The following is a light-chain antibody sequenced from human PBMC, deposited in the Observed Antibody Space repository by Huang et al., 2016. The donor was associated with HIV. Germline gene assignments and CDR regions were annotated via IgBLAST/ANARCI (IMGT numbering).Light chain of an antibody. J-gene: IGKJ2*01. CDR1: QNIDIY. CDR2: TAS. V-gene: IGKV1-39*01. Sequence: EIQLTQSPSSLSASVGDTVTITCRASQNIDIYFNWYQQRPGKAPKLLIYTASSLQTGGPSRFRGSGSGTDFTLTIDSLQPEDFATYYCLQSYSMFRTFGQGTKLDFK. CDR3: LQSYSMFRT.